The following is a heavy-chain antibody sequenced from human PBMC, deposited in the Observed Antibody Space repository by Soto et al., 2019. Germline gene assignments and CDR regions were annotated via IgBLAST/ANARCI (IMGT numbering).Heavy chain of an antibody. CDR3: ARRIEMTTMKTGMDV. CDR2: IYHSGST. J-gene: IGHJ6*02. Sequence: PSEPLSLTCDVSGGYISRSNLCSWVRPPPGKGLEWIGEIYHSGSTNYNPSLKSRVTISVDKSKNQFSLKLSPVTAADTAVYYCARRIEMTTMKTGMDVWGQGTTVNVS. V-gene: IGHV4-4*02. CDR1: GGYISRSNL.